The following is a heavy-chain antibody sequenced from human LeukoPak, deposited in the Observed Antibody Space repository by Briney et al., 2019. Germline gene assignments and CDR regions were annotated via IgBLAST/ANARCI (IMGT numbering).Heavy chain of an antibody. CDR1: GGTFSSYA. J-gene: IGHJ3*01. Sequence: GASVKVSCKAPGGTFSSYAISWVRQAPGQGLEWMGGIIPIFGTANYAQKFQGRVTITTDESTSTAYMELSSLRSEDTAVYYCASGVVVVPAAIHAFDVWGQGTMVTVSS. CDR2: IIPIFGTA. D-gene: IGHD2-2*01. CDR3: ASGVVVVPAAIHAFDV. V-gene: IGHV1-69*05.